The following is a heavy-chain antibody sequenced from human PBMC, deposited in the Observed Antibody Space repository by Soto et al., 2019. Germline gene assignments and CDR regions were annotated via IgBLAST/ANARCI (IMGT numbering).Heavy chain of an antibody. CDR1: GGSISISNW. J-gene: IGHJ6*03. CDR2: INHSGST. V-gene: IGHV4-4*02. Sequence: QVQLQESGPGLVKPSETLSLTCAVSGGSISISNWWSWVRQTPGKGLEWIGQINHSGSTNYSPSLTSRVTISVDKSKNPVSLKRNSVTAADTAVYYCARGGYYFYMDVWGKGTTVTVSS. CDR3: ARGGYYFYMDV. D-gene: IGHD1-26*01.